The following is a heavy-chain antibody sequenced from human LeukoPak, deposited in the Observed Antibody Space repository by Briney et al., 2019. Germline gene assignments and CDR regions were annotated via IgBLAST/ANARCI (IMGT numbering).Heavy chain of an antibody. CDR3: ARRTGLGAFDI. J-gene: IGHJ3*02. D-gene: IGHD1-1*01. CDR1: GGSISSYY. Sequence: SETLSLTCTVSGGSISSYYWSWIRQPPGKGLEWIGYIYHSGSTNYNPSLKSRVTISVDTSKNQFSLKLSSVTAADTAVYYCARRTGLGAFDIWGQGTMVTVSS. CDR2: IYHSGST. V-gene: IGHV4-59*08.